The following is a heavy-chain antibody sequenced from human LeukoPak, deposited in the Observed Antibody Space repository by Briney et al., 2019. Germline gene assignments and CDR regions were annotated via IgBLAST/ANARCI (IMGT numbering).Heavy chain of an antibody. CDR3: ARLPVLVLAAGIYYYYGMDV. Sequence: SETLSLTCTVSGGSMSPYHWGWIRQPPGKGLEWTGYIYYSGSTNYNPSLKSRVTISVDTSKNQFSLKLSSVTAADTAVYYCARLPVLVLAAGIYYYYGMDVWGQGTTVTVSS. V-gene: IGHV4-59*01. D-gene: IGHD6-13*01. CDR1: GGSMSPYH. J-gene: IGHJ6*02. CDR2: IYYSGST.